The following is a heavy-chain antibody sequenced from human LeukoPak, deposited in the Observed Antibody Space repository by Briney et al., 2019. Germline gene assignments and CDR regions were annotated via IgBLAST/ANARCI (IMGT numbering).Heavy chain of an antibody. V-gene: IGHV3-48*03. J-gene: IGHJ4*02. CDR2: ISGTSSII. D-gene: IGHD4-23*01. CDR3: ARDLNYGNSNPYYFDY. CDR1: GFTFRTYE. Sequence: QPGGSLRLSCAVSGFTFRTYEMSWVRQAPGKGLEWVSYISGTSSIIHYADSVKGRFTISGDNAKNSLYLQMNSLRAEDTAVYYCARDLNYGNSNPYYFDYWGPGTLVTVSS.